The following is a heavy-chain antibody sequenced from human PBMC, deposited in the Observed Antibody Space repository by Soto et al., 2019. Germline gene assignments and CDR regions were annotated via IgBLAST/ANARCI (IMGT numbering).Heavy chain of an antibody. Sequence: SETLSLTCTVSGGSISSGGYYWSWIRQHPGKGLEWIGYIYYTGSTYYNPSLKSRVTISVDTSKNQFSLKLSSVTAADTAVYYCARGVTMVRGVIHTPYFDYWGQGTLVTVSS. V-gene: IGHV4-31*03. CDR1: GGSISSGGYY. J-gene: IGHJ4*02. D-gene: IGHD3-10*01. CDR3: ARGVTMVRGVIHTPYFDY. CDR2: IYYTGST.